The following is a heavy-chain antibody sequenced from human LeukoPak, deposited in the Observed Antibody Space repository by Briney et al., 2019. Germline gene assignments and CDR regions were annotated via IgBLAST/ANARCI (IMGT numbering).Heavy chain of an antibody. D-gene: IGHD3-22*01. V-gene: IGHV3-23*01. CDR1: GFTFSSYS. J-gene: IGHJ1*01. CDR2: ISGSGGST. CDR3: AKGDYYDSSGYYFAYFQH. Sequence: GGSLRLSCATSGFTFSSYSMNWVRQAPGTGLEWVSAISGSGGSTYYADSVKGRFTISRDNSKNTLYLQMNSLRAEDTAVYYCAKGDYYDSSGYYFAYFQHWGQGTLVTVSS.